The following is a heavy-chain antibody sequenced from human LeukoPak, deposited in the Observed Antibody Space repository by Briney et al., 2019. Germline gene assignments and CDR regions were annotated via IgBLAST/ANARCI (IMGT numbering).Heavy chain of an antibody. J-gene: IGHJ4*02. D-gene: IGHD3-22*01. CDR3: AKDKHPKYYDSSGYFDY. V-gene: IGHV3-30*02. CDR1: GFTFSSYG. Sequence: GGSLRLSCAASGFTFSSYGMHWVRQAPGKGLEWVAFIRYDGSNKYYADSVKGRFTISRDNSKNTLYLQMNSLRAEDTAVYYCAKDKHPKYYDSSGYFDYWGQGTLVTVSS. CDR2: IRYDGSNK.